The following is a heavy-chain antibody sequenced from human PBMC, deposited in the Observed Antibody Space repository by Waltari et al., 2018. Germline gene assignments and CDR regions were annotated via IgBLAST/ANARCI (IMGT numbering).Heavy chain of an antibody. D-gene: IGHD3-10*01. Sequence: EVQLVESGGGLIQPGGSLRLSCAASGFTVSSNYMSWVRQAPGKGLEWVSVIYSGGSTYDAASVKGRFTISRDNSKNTLYLQMNSLRAEDTAVYYCAFHSGMVQDYYYYYGMDVWGQGTTVTVSS. J-gene: IGHJ6*02. CDR2: IYSGGST. V-gene: IGHV3-53*01. CDR1: GFTVSSNY. CDR3: AFHSGMVQDYYYYYGMDV.